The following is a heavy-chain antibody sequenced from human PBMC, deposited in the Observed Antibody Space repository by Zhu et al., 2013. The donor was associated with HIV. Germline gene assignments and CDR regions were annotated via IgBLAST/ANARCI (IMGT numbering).Heavy chain of an antibody. CDR1: GYTFSGYY. J-gene: IGHJ6*02. CDR3: ARETCNLGGTNCPPYYYYSYGMDV. D-gene: IGHD2-2*01. V-gene: IGHV1-2*02. CDR2: INPNGGGT. Sequence: QVQLVQSGAEVKKPGASVKVSCKASGYTFSGYYMHWVRQAPGQGLEWMGWINPNGGGTHYAQNFQGRVTMTRDTSISTAYMELSGLSSDDTAVYYCARETCNLGGTNCPPYYYYSYGMDVWGQGTTVTVSS.